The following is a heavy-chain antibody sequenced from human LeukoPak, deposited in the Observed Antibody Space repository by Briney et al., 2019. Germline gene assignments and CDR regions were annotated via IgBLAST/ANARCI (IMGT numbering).Heavy chain of an antibody. CDR2: IYPGDSDT. J-gene: IGHJ4*02. CDR3: ARQYSGAGTGADY. CDR1: GYSFSRYW. V-gene: IGHV5-51*01. D-gene: IGHD6-13*01. Sequence: GESLKISCKASGYSFSRYWIGWVRQMPGKGLEWMAIIYPGDSDTRYSPSFQGQVTISTDKSISTAYLQWSTLKASDTAMYYCARQYSGAGTGADYWGQGTLVTVSS.